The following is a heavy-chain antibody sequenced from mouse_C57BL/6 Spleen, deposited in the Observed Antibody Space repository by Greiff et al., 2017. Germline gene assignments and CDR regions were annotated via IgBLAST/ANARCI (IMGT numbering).Heavy chain of an antibody. V-gene: IGHV1-64*01. CDR3: ARSLNYYGSSYAMDY. J-gene: IGHJ4*01. CDR1: GYTFTSYW. D-gene: IGHD1-1*01. CDR2: IHPNSGST. Sequence: VQLQQPGAELVKPGASVKLSCKASGYTFTSYWMHWVKQRPGQGLEWIGMIHPNSGSTNYNEKFKSKATLTVDKSSSTAYMQLSSLTSEDSAVYYCARSLNYYGSSYAMDYWGQGTSVTVSS.